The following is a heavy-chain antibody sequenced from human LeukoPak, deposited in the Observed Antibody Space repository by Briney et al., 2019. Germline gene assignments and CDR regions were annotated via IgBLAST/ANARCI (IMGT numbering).Heavy chain of an antibody. CDR3: AREGTYNWNDPGAFDI. Sequence: GASVKVSCKASGYTFTGYYMHWVRQAPGQGLEWMGWINPNSGGTNYAQKFQGRVTMTRDTSISTAYMELSRLRSDDTAVYYCAREGTYNWNDPGAFDIWGQGTMVTVSS. D-gene: IGHD1-1*01. CDR1: GYTFTGYY. CDR2: INPNSGGT. J-gene: IGHJ3*02. V-gene: IGHV1-2*02.